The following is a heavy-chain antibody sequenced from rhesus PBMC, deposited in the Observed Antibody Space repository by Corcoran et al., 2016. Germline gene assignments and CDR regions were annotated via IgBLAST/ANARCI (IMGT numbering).Heavy chain of an antibody. CDR3: ARQSIPAAGTFDY. CDR2: FRSGGST. D-gene: IGHD6-31*01. J-gene: IGHJ4*01. CDR1: GGSISSNY. V-gene: IGHV4-160*01. Sequence: QVQLQQWGEGLVKPSETLSLTCAVYGGSISSNYWSWLRQPPGKGLEWIGRFRSGGSTNYNPSLKSRVTISIDTSKNQFSLKLTSVTAADTAVYYCARQSIPAAGTFDYWGQGVLVTVSS.